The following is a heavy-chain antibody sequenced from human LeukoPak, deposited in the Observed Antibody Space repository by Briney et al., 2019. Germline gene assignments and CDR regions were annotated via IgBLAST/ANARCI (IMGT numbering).Heavy chain of an antibody. V-gene: IGHV4-59*01. Sequence: PSETLSLTCTVSDDSITMYYWSWIRQPPGKGLEWIGYIYYSGSTNYNPSLKSRVIISVDTSKNQFSLKLSPVTAADTAVYYCARVGVDDSGNIIKYFFDYWGQGTLVTVSS. D-gene: IGHD4-23*01. CDR3: ARVGVDDSGNIIKYFFDY. CDR2: IYYSGST. CDR1: DDSITMYY. J-gene: IGHJ4*02.